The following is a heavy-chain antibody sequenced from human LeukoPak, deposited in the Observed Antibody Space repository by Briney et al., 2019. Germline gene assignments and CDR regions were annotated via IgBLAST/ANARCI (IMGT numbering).Heavy chain of an antibody. CDR1: GGTFSNFA. CDR2: IIPIFGTT. Sequence: SVKVSCKASGGTFSNFAINWVRQAPGQGLEWMGGIIPIFGTTIYAQKFQGRVTITADESTSTAYMELSSLRSEDTAMCYCARRNYDILTGNFHYYMDVWGKGTTVTVSS. V-gene: IGHV1-69*13. CDR3: ARRNYDILTGNFHYYMDV. D-gene: IGHD3-9*01. J-gene: IGHJ6*03.